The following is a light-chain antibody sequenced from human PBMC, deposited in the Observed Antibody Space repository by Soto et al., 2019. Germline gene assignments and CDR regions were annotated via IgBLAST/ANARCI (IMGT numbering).Light chain of an antibody. CDR3: QQFTSYPIT. J-gene: IGKJ5*01. CDR2: DAS. Sequence: AIQLTQSPSSLSASVGGRVTITCRASQGISSTLAWYQQKPGKAPKLLIYDASTLESGVPSRFSGSGSGTDFTLTISSLQPEDFATYYCQQFTSYPITFGQGTRLEI. V-gene: IGKV1-13*02. CDR1: QGISST.